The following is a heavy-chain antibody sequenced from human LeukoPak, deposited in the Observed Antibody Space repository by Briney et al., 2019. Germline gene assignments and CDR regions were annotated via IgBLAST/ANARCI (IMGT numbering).Heavy chain of an antibody. CDR1: GGSFSGYY. J-gene: IGHJ4*02. CDR3: ARGRYYYDSSSYHYSKVYFDY. Sequence: SETLSLTCAVYGGSFSGYYWSWIRQPPGKGLEWIGEINHSGSTNYNPSLKSRVTISVDTSKNQFSLKLSSVTAADTAVYYCARGRYYYDSSSYHYSKVYFDYWSQGTLVTVSP. D-gene: IGHD3-22*01. CDR2: INHSGST. V-gene: IGHV4-34*01.